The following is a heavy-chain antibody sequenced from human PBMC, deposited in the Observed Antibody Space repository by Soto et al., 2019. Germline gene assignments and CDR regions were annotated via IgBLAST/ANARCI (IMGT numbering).Heavy chain of an antibody. J-gene: IGHJ4*02. V-gene: IGHV4-39*02. D-gene: IGHD2-21*02. Sequence: SETLSLTCSVSGGSISSTGHCWCWIRHPPGKGLEWIGNIYYAGSPYYNPSLKSRVTISVDTSKNYFSLALTSVTAADTAVYYCARLMGVVTVDYWGRGTLVTV. CDR3: ARLMGVVTVDY. CDR1: GGSISSTGHC. CDR2: IYYAGSP.